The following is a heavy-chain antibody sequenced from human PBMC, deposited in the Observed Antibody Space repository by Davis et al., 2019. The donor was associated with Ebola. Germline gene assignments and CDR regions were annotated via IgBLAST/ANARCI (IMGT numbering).Heavy chain of an antibody. D-gene: IGHD2/OR15-2a*01. CDR1: GYTFTSYY. Sequence: AASVKVSCKASGYTFTSYYMHWVRQAPGQGLEWMGIINPSGGSTSYAQKFQGRVTMTRDTSTSTVYMELSSLRVEDTAMYYCVKDTSNIWFDVWGQGTLVTVSA. J-gene: IGHJ3*01. V-gene: IGHV1-46*01. CDR3: VKDTSNIWFDV. CDR2: INPSGGST.